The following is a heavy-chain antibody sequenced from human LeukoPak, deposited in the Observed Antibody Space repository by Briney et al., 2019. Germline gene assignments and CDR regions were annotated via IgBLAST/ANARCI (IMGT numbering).Heavy chain of an antibody. D-gene: IGHD4-17*01. V-gene: IGHV5-51*01. CDR3: ARALRYGDFGYYYGMDV. CDR2: IYPGDSDT. Sequence: GESLKISCQGSGYSFTSYWIGWVRQMPGKGLEWMGIIYPGDSDTRYSPSFQGQVTMSADKSISTAYLQWSSLKASGTAMYYCARALRYGDFGYYYGMDVWGQGTTVTVSS. CDR1: GYSFTSYW. J-gene: IGHJ6*02.